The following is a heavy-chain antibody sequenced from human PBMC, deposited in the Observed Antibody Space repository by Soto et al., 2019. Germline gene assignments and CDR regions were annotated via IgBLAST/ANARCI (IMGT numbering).Heavy chain of an antibody. V-gene: IGHV4-34*01. J-gene: IGHJ6*03. CDR2: INHSGST. CDR1: GGSFSGYY. CDR3: ARGRPSYCSSTSCSYYYYYYYMDV. D-gene: IGHD2-2*01. Sequence: SETLSLTCAVYGGSFSGYYWSWIRQPPGKGLEWIGEINHSGSTNYNPSLKSRVTISVDTSKNQFSLKLSSVTAADTAVYYCARGRPSYCSSTSCSYYYYYYYMDVWGKGTTVTVSS.